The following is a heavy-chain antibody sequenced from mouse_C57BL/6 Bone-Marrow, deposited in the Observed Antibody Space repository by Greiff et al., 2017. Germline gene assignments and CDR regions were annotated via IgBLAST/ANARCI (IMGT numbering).Heavy chain of an antibody. J-gene: IGHJ3*01. D-gene: IGHD2-12*01. CDR1: GFNIKDDY. Sequence: EVQLQQSGAELVRPGASVKLSCTASGFNIKDDYMHWVKQRPEQGLEWIGWIDPENGDTEYASKFQGKATITADTSSTTAYLQLSSLTSEDTAVYYCSYTWFAYWGQGTLVTVSA. CDR2: IDPENGDT. V-gene: IGHV14-4*01. CDR3: SYTWFAY.